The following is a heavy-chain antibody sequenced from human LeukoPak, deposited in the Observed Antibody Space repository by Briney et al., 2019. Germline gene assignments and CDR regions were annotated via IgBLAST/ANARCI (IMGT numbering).Heavy chain of an antibody. V-gene: IGHV4-61*02. CDR3: VREEAYYDILTGYYKVGYFDY. D-gene: IGHD3-9*01. CDR2: IYSSGST. CDR1: GGSISSGTYY. J-gene: IGHJ4*02. Sequence: SETLSLTCTVSGGSISSGTYYWGWIRQPAGKGLEWIGRIYSSGSTNYNPSLKSRVTMSVDTSKNQFSLKLSSVTAADTAVYYCVREEAYYDILTGYYKVGYFDYWGQGTLVTVSS.